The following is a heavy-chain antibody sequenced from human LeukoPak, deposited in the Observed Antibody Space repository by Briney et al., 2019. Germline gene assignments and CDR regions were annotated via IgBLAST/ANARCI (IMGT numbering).Heavy chain of an antibody. V-gene: IGHV1-69*05. CDR2: IIPIFGTA. CDR1: GGTFSSYA. J-gene: IGHJ4*02. D-gene: IGHD6-6*01. Sequence: GASVKVSCKASGGTFSSYAISWVRQAPGQGLEWMGGIIPIFGTANYAQKFQGRVTSTTDESTSTAYMELSSLRSEDTAVYYCARVSSYSSSANYFDFWGRGPLDTVSS. CDR3: ARVSSYSSSANYFDF.